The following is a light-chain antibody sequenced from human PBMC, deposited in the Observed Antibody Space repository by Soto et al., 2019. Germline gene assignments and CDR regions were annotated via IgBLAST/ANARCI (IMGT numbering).Light chain of an antibody. CDR1: QSVSSW. CDR2: DAS. J-gene: IGKJ1*01. V-gene: IGKV1-5*01. Sequence: DIQMTQSPATLSASVGDRVTITCRASQSVSSWLAWYQQKPGKAPKLLIYDASSLESGVPSRFSGSGSGTDFTLTITSLQPDDFATYYCQQYNSYPWTFGQETKGDVK. CDR3: QQYNSYPWT.